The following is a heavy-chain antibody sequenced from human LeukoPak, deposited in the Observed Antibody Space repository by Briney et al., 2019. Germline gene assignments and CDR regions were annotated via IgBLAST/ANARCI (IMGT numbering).Heavy chain of an antibody. CDR3: ASYGSGSYALEDYYYYYGMDV. CDR1: GFTFSSYA. J-gene: IGHJ6*02. V-gene: IGHV3-23*01. CDR2: ISGSGGST. D-gene: IGHD3-10*01. Sequence: PGGSLRLSCAASGFTFSSYAMSWVRQAPGKGLEWVSAISGSGGSTYYADSVKGWFTISRDNSKNTLYLQMNSLRAEDAAVYYCASYGSGSYALEDYYYYYGMDVWGQGTTVTVSS.